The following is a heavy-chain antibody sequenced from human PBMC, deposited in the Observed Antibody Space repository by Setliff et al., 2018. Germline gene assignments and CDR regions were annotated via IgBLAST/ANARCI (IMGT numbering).Heavy chain of an antibody. V-gene: IGHV1-69*13. D-gene: IGHD4-17*01. CDR3: ARDSYGDNLPYNWFAP. CDR2: FIPSFGTA. CDR1: GGTFSSKA. J-gene: IGHJ5*02. Sequence: SVQVSCKASGGTFSSKAISWVRQAPGQGLEWMGGFIPSFGTANYAQKFQGRLTITADESTSTAYMELNSLRSEDTAIYYCARDSYGDNLPYNWFAPWGQGTLVTVSS.